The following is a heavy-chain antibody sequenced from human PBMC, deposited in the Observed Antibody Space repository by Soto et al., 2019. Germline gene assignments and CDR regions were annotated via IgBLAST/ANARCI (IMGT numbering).Heavy chain of an antibody. D-gene: IGHD3-9*01. CDR1: GYTFTSYS. CDR2: INAGNGNT. CDR3: ARDRARRYFDWPDAFDI. V-gene: IGHV1-3*01. J-gene: IGHJ3*02. Sequence: ASVKVSCKASGYTFTSYSMHWVRQAPGQRLEWMGWINAGNGNTKYSQKFQGRVTITRDTSASTAYMELSSLRSEDTAVYYCARDRARRYFDWPDAFDIWGQGTMVTVSS.